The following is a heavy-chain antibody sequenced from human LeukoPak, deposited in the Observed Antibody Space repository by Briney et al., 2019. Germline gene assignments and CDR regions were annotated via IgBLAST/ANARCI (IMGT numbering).Heavy chain of an antibody. V-gene: IGHV1-8*03. CDR3: ARGQILLWLGESRSTYMDV. J-gene: IGHJ6*03. D-gene: IGHD3-10*01. Sequence: ASVKVSCKASGYIFTNYDINWVRQATGQGLEWMGWMNPNSGYTAYAQKFQGRVTITINTSISTAYMELSSLRSEDTAVYYCARGQILLWLGESRSTYMDVWGKGTTVTVSS. CDR1: GYIFTNYD. CDR2: MNPNSGYT.